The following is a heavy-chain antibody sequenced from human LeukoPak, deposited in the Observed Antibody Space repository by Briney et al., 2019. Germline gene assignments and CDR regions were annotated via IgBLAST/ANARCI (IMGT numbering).Heavy chain of an antibody. D-gene: IGHD3-16*02. CDR1: GFTFSSYA. J-gene: IGHJ6*02. Sequence: GWSLRLSCAASGFTFSSYAMSWVRQAPGKGLEWVSAISGSGGSTYYADSVKGRFTISRDNSKNTLYLQMNSLRAEDTAVYYCARDLEITFGGVIVTLAYYGMDVWGQGTTVTVSS. V-gene: IGHV3-23*01. CDR3: ARDLEITFGGVIVTLAYYGMDV. CDR2: ISGSGGST.